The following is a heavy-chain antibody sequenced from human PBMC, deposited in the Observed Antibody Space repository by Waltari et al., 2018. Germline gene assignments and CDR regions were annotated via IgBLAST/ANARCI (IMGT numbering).Heavy chain of an antibody. CDR1: GGSISSSNW. D-gene: IGHD4-17*01. CDR2: IYQSGRT. V-gene: IGHV4-4*02. J-gene: IGHJ4*02. CDR3: ARGADYDYGLYYFDY. Sequence: QVQLQESGPGLVKPSGTLSLTCAVSGGSISSSNWWSWVRQPPGKGLEWIGEIYQSGRTHFSLSLNGRVTISVDKSKNQFSLKLSSVTAADTAVYYCARGADYDYGLYYFDYWGQGTLVTVSS.